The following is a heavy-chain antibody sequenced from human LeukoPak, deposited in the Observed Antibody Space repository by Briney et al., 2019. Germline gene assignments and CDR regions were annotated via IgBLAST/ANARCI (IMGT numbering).Heavy chain of an antibody. V-gene: IGHV3-48*03. CDR2: ISSSGSTI. Sequence: GGSLRLSCAASGFTFSSHEMNWVRQAPGKGLEWVSYISSSGSTIYYADSVKGRFTISRDNAKNSLYLQMNSLRAEDTAVYYCARDLGGGYWEGGYWGQGTLVTVSS. D-gene: IGHD1-26*01. J-gene: IGHJ4*02. CDR1: GFTFSSHE. CDR3: ARDLGGGYWEGGY.